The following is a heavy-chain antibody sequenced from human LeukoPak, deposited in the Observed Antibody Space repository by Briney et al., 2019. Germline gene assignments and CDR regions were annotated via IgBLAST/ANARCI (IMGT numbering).Heavy chain of an antibody. CDR1: GGSISSYY. CDR3: ARGWSRSSADY. Sequence: PSETLSLTCTVSGGSISSYYWSWIRQPPGKGLEWIGYIYYSGSTNYSPSLKSRVTISVDTSKNQFSLKLSSVTAADTAVYYCARGWSRSSADYWGQGTLVTVSS. V-gene: IGHV4-59*01. CDR2: IYYSGST. D-gene: IGHD6-6*01. J-gene: IGHJ4*02.